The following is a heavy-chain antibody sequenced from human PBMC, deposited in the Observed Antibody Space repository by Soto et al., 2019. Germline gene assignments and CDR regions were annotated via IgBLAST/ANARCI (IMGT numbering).Heavy chain of an antibody. CDR1: CYTFTSYG. CDR2: ISAYNGNT. V-gene: IGHV1-18*01. CDR3: ARVDYDFWSGYYSHAFDI. J-gene: IGHJ3*02. D-gene: IGHD3-3*01. Sequence: ASVKVSFKASCYTFTSYGISWVRQAPGQGREWMGWISAYNGNTNYAQKLQGRVTMTTDTSTSTAYMELRSLRSDDTAVYYCARVDYDFWSGYYSHAFDIWGQGTMVTVSS.